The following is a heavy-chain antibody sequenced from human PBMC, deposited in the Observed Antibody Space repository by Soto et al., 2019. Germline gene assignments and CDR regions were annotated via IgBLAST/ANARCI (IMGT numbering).Heavy chain of an antibody. CDR1: GGTFSSYT. J-gene: IGHJ4*02. V-gene: IGHV1-69*02. D-gene: IGHD2-15*01. CDR3: ASRFCSGGSCYKESYYFDY. CDR2: IIPILGIA. Sequence: QVQLVQSGADVKKPGSSVKVSCKASGGTFSSYTISWVRQAPGQGLEWMGRIIPILGIANYAQKFQGRVTITADKSTSTAYMELSSLRSEDTAVYYCASRFCSGGSCYKESYYFDYWGQGTLVTVSS.